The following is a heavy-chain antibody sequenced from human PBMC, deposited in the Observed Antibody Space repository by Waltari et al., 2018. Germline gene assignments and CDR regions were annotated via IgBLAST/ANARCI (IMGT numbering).Heavy chain of an antibody. D-gene: IGHD6-13*01. CDR3: AREGAAAGTWYYYYGMDV. J-gene: IGHJ6*02. Sequence: EVQLVESGGGLVKPGGSLRLSCAASGFTFSSYSMNWVRQAPGKGLEWVSSISSSSSYIYYADSVKGRFTISRDNAKNSLYLQMNSLRAEDTAVYYCAREGAAAGTWYYYYGMDVWGQGTTVTVSS. CDR2: ISSSSSYI. CDR1: GFTFSSYS. V-gene: IGHV3-21*01.